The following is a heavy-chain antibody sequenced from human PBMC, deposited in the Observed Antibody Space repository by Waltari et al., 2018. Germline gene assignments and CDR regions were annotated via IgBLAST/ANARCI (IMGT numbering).Heavy chain of an antibody. V-gene: IGHV3-33*01. J-gene: IGHJ4*02. CDR2: KWNDGNNK. CDR3: ARDEGYSSSPFHY. Sequence: QVQLVASGGGVVQPGRSLRLSCAASVFAFLSYGVQWVRQAPGKGLEWVAIKWNDGNNKYNADAVKGRFTISRDNSKNTLYLQMDSLRAEDTAVYYCARDEGYSSSPFHYWGQGTLVTVSS. CDR1: VFAFLSYG. D-gene: IGHD6-6*01.